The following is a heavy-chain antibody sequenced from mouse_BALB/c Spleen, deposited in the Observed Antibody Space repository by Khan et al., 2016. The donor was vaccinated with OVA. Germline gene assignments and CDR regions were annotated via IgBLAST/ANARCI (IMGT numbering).Heavy chain of an antibody. Sequence: VQLQESGAELARPGASVKMSCKASGYTFTSYTIHWIKKRPGQGLEWIGYINPSNNYTNYNQKFKDKATLNTDTSSTPAYLRLSSLTSADSAVYNCVRDGAYHRNDGWFAYWGQGTLVTVSA. D-gene: IGHD2-14*01. J-gene: IGHJ3*01. V-gene: IGHV1-4*01. CDR2: INPSNNYT. CDR3: VRDGAYHRNDGWFAY. CDR1: GYTFTSYT.